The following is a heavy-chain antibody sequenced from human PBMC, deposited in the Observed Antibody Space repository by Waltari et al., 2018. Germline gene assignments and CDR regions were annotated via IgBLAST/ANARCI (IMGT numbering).Heavy chain of an antibody. Sequence: EEHLVESGGGLVQPGGSLSLSYAASGFVCSNSEMNWIRQAPGKGLEWVSYIRSSGSTSYYADSAKGRFTISRDNAKNSLYLQMNSLRAEDTAVYYCARRDDYGDDPFWTWGQGTLVTVSS. CDR2: IRSSGSTS. J-gene: IGHJ5*02. CDR3: ARRDDYGDDPFWT. V-gene: IGHV3-48*03. CDR1: GFVCSNSE. D-gene: IGHD4-17*01.